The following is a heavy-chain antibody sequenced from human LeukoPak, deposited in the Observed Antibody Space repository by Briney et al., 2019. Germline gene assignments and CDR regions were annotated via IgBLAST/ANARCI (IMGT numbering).Heavy chain of an antibody. CDR1: GYTFTGYY. D-gene: IGHD2-15*01. J-gene: IGHJ3*02. V-gene: IGHV1-2*02. Sequence: GASVKVSCKASGYTFTGYYMHWVRQAPGQGLEWMGWINPNSGGTNYAQKFQGRVTMTRDTSISTAYMELSRLRSDDTAVYYCARLLSDLGYCSGGSCYLPNDAFDIWGQGTMVTVSS. CDR3: ARLLSDLGYCSGGSCYLPNDAFDI. CDR2: INPNSGGT.